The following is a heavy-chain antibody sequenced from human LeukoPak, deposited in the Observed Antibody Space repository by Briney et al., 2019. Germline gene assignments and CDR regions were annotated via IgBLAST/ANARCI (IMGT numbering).Heavy chain of an antibody. J-gene: IGHJ4*02. Sequence: PLETLSLTCTVSGGSISNYYWSWIRQPPGKGLEWLGYVYNSGSTHYNPSFKSRVTISADTSKNQFSLNLTSVTAADTAVYYCAKSGGTWSYYYWGQGTLVIVSS. CDR3: AKSGGTWSYYY. CDR2: VYNSGST. D-gene: IGHD1-26*01. CDR1: GGSISNYY. V-gene: IGHV4-59*01.